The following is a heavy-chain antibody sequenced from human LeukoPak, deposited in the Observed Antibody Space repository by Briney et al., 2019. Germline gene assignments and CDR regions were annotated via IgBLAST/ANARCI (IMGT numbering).Heavy chain of an antibody. Sequence: AGGSLRLSCAASGFTFTNYGMHWVRQAPGKGLEWVAFVHYDGSNRYYADSVKGRFTISRDNSKNTLYLQMNSLRPEDTAVYYCAKDSYISGLWPYYFDYWGQGTLVTVSS. J-gene: IGHJ4*02. D-gene: IGHD6-19*01. V-gene: IGHV3-30*02. CDR2: VHYDGSNR. CDR3: AKDSYISGLWPYYFDY. CDR1: GFTFTNYG.